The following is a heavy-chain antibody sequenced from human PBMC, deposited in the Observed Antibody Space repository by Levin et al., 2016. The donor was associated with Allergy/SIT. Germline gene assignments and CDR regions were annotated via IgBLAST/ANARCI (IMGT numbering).Heavy chain of an antibody. V-gene: IGHV4-31*03. D-gene: IGHD2-15*01. CDR2: IYYSGST. CDR1: GGSISSGGYY. CDR3: ARWDMTGVPPAS. J-gene: IGHJ6*02. Sequence: SETLSLTCTVSGGSISSGGYYWSWIRQHPGKGLEWIGYIYYSGSTYYNPSLKSRVTISVDTSKNQFSLKLSSVTAADTAVYYCARWDMTGVPPASGGQGTTVTVSS.